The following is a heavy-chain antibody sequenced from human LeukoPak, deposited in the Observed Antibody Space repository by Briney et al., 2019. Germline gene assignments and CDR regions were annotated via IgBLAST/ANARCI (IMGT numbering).Heavy chain of an antibody. CDR3: ARERAIASLRPYYFDY. CDR1: GFTFSVYY. CDR2: ISSSGSTI. J-gene: IGHJ4*02. D-gene: IGHD6-6*01. V-gene: IGHV3-11*01. Sequence: GGSLRLSCAASGFTFSVYYMSWIRQAPGKGLEWISYISSSGSTIYYADSVKRRFTISRDNARNSLYLQMNSLRAEDTAVYYCARERAIASLRPYYFDYWGQGTLVTVSS.